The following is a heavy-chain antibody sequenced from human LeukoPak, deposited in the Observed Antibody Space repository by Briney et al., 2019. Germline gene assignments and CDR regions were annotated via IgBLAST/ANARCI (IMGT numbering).Heavy chain of an antibody. Sequence: GASVKVSCKASGGTFSSYAISWVRQAPGQGLEWMGGIIPIFGTANYAQKFQGRVTITADESTSTAYMELSSLRSEDTAVYYCARAESYYYDSSGYYYDLDYWGQGTLVTVSS. V-gene: IGHV1-69*13. CDR3: ARAESYYYDSSGYYYDLDY. D-gene: IGHD3-22*01. CDR1: GGTFSSYA. J-gene: IGHJ4*02. CDR2: IIPIFGTA.